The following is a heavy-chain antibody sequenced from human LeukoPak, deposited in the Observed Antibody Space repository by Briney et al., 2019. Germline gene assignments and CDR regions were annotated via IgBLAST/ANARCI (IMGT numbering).Heavy chain of an antibody. V-gene: IGHV4-39*01. Sequence: SETLSLTCTVSGGSISSTTYYWGWIRQPPGKGLEWIGSIYYSGSTYYNPSLKSRVTISVDTSRNQVSLKLSSVTAADTAVYYCARHSFSATSAIIRSGFAYWGQGTLVTVSS. J-gene: IGHJ4*02. CDR2: IYYSGST. D-gene: IGHD3-3*01. CDR1: GGSISSTTYY. CDR3: ARHSFSATSAIIRSGFAY.